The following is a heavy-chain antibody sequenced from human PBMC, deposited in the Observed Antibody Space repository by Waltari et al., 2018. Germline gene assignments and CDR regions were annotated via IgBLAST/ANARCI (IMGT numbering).Heavy chain of an antibody. D-gene: IGHD3-22*01. V-gene: IGHV1-69*12. J-gene: IGHJ3*02. CDR1: VDTFSSYA. CDR3: ARGYDSSGYYLDAFDI. CDR2: IIPIFGTA. Sequence: QVQLVQSGAEVKKPGSSVKVSCKASVDTFSSYAISWVRQPPGQGLEWMGGIIPIFGTANYAQKFQGRVTITADESTSTAYMELSSLRSEDTAVYYCARGYDSSGYYLDAFDIWGQGTMVTVSS.